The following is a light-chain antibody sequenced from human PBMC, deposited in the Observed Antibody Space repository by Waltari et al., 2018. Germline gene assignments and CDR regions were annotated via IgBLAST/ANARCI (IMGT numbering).Light chain of an antibody. Sequence: SYVLTQPPSVSVAPGEPATLPCGGNNIGNKRVHWFQQKPGQAPVLVMYHNNERPSGIPERLSGSNSDNTATLTISRVVAGDEADYFCQVWDSTSDLRGVFGEGTRLTVL. CDR2: HNN. J-gene: IGLJ3*02. V-gene: IGLV3-21*04. CDR1: NIGNKR. CDR3: QVWDSTSDLRGV.